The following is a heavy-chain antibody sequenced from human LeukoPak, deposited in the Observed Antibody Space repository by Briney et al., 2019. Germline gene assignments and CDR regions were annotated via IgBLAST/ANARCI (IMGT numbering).Heavy chain of an antibody. CDR3: ARMGDIVVPH. Sequence: ASVKVSCKVSGYTFTGYYLHWVRQAPGQGLEWMGGIIPIFSTANYAQKFQGRVTITADESTSTAYMELSSLRSEDTAVYYCARMGDIVVPHWGQGTLVTVSS. D-gene: IGHD2-2*01. J-gene: IGHJ4*02. CDR1: GYTFTGYY. V-gene: IGHV1-69*13. CDR2: IIPIFSTA.